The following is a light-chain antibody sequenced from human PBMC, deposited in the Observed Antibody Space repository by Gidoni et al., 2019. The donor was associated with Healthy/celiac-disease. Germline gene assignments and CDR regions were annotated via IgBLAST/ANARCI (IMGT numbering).Light chain of an antibody. V-gene: IGLV3-19*01. Sequence: SSELTQAPAVSVALGQTVRITCQGDRLRSYYASWYQQKPGQAPVLVIYGKNNRPSGIPDRFSGSSSGNTASLTITGAQAEDEADYYCNSRDSSGNHLGVFGGGTKLTVL. J-gene: IGLJ3*02. CDR1: RLRSYY. CDR2: GKN. CDR3: NSRDSSGNHLGV.